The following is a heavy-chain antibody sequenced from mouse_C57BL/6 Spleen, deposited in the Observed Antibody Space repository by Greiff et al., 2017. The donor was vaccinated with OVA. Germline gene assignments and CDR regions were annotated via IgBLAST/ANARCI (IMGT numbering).Heavy chain of an antibody. Sequence: VQLQQSGTVLARPGASVKMSCKTSGYTFTSYWMHWVKQRPGQGLEWIGAIYPGNSDPSYNQKVKGKAKLTAVTSASTAYMGLSSLTNEDSAVYYCTSSNYETWFAYWGQGTLVTVSA. CDR1: GYTFTSYW. CDR3: TSSNYETWFAY. D-gene: IGHD2-5*01. CDR2: IYPGNSDP. V-gene: IGHV1-5*01. J-gene: IGHJ3*01.